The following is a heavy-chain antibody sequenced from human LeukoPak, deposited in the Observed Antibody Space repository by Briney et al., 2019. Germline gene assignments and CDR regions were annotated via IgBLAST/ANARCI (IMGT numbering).Heavy chain of an antibody. CDR2: IYYSGST. Sequence: SETLSLTCTVSGGSISSSSYYWGWIRQPPGKGLEWIGSIYYSGSTYYNPSLKSRVTISVDTSKNQFSLKLSSVTAADTAVYYCARGCSSTTCYTSGFDYWGQGTLVTVSS. CDR3: ARGCSSTTCYTSGFDY. D-gene: IGHD2-2*02. V-gene: IGHV4-39*07. J-gene: IGHJ4*02. CDR1: GGSISSSSYY.